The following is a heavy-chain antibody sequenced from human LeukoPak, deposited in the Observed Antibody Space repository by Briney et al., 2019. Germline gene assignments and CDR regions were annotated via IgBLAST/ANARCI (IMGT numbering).Heavy chain of an antibody. CDR1: GYTFTGYY. Sequence: ASVKVSCKASGYTFTGYYMHWVRQAPGQGLEWMGWINPNSGGTNYAQKFQGRVTMTRDTSISTAYMELSRLRSDDTAVYYCARVGVGATGYYYYYYMDVWGKGTTVTVSS. V-gene: IGHV1-2*02. D-gene: IGHD1-26*01. CDR2: INPNSGGT. CDR3: ARVGVGATGYYYYYYMDV. J-gene: IGHJ6*03.